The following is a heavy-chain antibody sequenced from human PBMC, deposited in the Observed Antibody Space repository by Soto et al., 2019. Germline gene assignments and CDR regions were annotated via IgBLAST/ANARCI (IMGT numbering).Heavy chain of an antibody. J-gene: IGHJ6*02. CDR3: AGGLYCSSTSFQTQTQQYYYYGMDV. V-gene: IGHV1-69*01. CDR2: IIPIFGTA. CDR1: GGTFSSYA. D-gene: IGHD2-2*01. Sequence: QVQLVQSGAEVKKPGSSVKVSCKASGGTFSSYAISWVRQAPGQGLEWMGGIIPIFGTANYAQKFQGRVTNTADESTRAAYMELSSLRSEDTVVYYCAGGLYCSSTSFQTQTQQYYYYGMDVWGQGTTVTGSS.